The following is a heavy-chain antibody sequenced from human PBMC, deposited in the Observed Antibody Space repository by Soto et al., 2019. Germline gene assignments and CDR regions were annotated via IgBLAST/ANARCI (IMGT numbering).Heavy chain of an antibody. CDR2: TFSRGSA. V-gene: IGHV4-4*09. J-gene: IGHJ4*02. Sequence: PEKLSLTYTVSGDSIGNSHWSWIRQPPGKGLEWIGLTFSRGSATYNPSLKSRVTISVDTSKNQLSLKLTSVTAADTAVYFCARNPSRTLAALQILFDFCGKGTLVTVSS. CDR1: GDSIGNSH. D-gene: IGHD6-25*01. CDR3: ARNPSRTLAALQILFDF.